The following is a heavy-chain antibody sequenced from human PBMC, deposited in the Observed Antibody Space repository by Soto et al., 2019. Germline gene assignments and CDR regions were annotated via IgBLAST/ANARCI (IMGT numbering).Heavy chain of an antibody. D-gene: IGHD2-8*01. CDR3: ARALMVHAIPEYYCYGRDV. Sequence: SVKVSWKASGGTFSSYAIRWVRQAPGQGLEWMGVLVSIFGTAHYAQKFQGRVTITASESTSTAYMELSSLRSEYKAVYYCARALMVHAIPEYYCYGRDVWGQGHTIIVSS. J-gene: IGHJ6*01. CDR2: LVSIFGTA. V-gene: IGHV1-69*13. CDR1: GGTFSSYA.